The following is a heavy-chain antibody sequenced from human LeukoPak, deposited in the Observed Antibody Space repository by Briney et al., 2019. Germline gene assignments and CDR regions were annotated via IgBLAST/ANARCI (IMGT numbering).Heavy chain of an antibody. CDR3: ARGDYYDSSGYGSVMGDI. V-gene: IGHV4-59*08. Sequence: SETLSLTCTVSGGSISSYYWSWIRQPPGKGLEWFGYIYYSGSTNYNPSLKSRVTISVETSKNQLSLKLSSVTDAETAVYYCARGDYYDSSGYGSVMGDIWGQGTMVTVSS. J-gene: IGHJ3*02. CDR1: GGSISSYY. CDR2: IYYSGST. D-gene: IGHD3-22*01.